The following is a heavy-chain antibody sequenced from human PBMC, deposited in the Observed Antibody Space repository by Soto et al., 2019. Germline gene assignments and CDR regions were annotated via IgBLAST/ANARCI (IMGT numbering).Heavy chain of an antibody. CDR3: ARDQDTRTVTPGGAFEI. J-gene: IGHJ3*02. D-gene: IGHD4-17*01. CDR1: GGSISSYY. Sequence: PSETLSLTCTVSGGSISSYYWSWIRQPPGKGLEWIGYIYYSGSTNYNPSLKSRVTISVDTSKNQFSLKLSSVTAADTAVYYCARDQDTRTVTPGGAFEIWGQGTMVTVSS. V-gene: IGHV4-59*01. CDR2: IYYSGST.